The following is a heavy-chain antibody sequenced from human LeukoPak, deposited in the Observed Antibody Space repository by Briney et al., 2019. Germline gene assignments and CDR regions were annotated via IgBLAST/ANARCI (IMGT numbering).Heavy chain of an antibody. D-gene: IGHD1-26*01. Sequence: GGSLRLSCAASGFTFSSYSMNWVRQAPGKGLEWVSYISSSSSTIYYADSVKGRFTISRDNAKNSLYLQMNSLRAEDAAVYYCARERRELLFDYWGQGTLVTVSS. J-gene: IGHJ4*02. CDR3: ARERRELLFDY. CDR2: ISSSSSTI. CDR1: GFTFSSYS. V-gene: IGHV3-48*01.